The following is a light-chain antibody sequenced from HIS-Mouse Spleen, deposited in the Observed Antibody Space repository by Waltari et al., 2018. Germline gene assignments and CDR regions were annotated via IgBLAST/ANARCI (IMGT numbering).Light chain of an antibody. J-gene: IGKJ4*01. V-gene: IGKV1-13*02. CDR3: QQFNSYPLT. CDR1: HGISSA. CDR2: DAS. Sequence: AIQLTQSPSSLSASVGDRVTITCRASHGISSALAWYKQKPGKAPKLLIYDASSLESGVPSRFSGSGSGTDFTLTISSLQPEDFATYYCQQFNSYPLTFGGWTKVEIK.